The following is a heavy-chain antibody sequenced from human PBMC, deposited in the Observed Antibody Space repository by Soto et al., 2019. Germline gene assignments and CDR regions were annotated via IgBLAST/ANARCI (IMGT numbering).Heavy chain of an antibody. J-gene: IGHJ6*02. Sequence: PGGSLRLSCAASGFTVSSNYMSWVRQAPGKGLEWVSVIYSGGSTYYADSVKGRFTISRDNSKNTLYLQMNSLRAEDTAVYYCARKPHYYGMDVWGQGTTVTVSS. CDR2: IYSGGST. CDR1: GFTVSSNY. V-gene: IGHV3-66*01. CDR3: ARKPHYYGMDV.